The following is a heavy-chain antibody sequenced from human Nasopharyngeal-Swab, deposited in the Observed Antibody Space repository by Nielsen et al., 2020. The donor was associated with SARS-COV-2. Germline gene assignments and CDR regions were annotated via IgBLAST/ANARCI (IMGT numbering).Heavy chain of an antibody. J-gene: IGHJ6*03. D-gene: IGHD2-15*01. CDR2: INDRGSG. CDR3: ARGQDAYYYMDV. CDR1: GGTLNGFH. Sequence: SETLSLTCVVFGGTLNGFHWKWIRQTPGKGLEWMGEINDRGSGNYNPSLRSRVTISAGTSNIQFLLKLNSVTAADPAVYYCARGQDAYYYMDVWGEGTTVTVSS. V-gene: IGHV4-34*01.